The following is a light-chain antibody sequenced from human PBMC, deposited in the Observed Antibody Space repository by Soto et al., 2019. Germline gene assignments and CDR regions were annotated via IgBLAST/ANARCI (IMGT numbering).Light chain of an antibody. CDR1: SSNIGAGYD. CDR3: QSYDSSLSGYV. CDR2: GNS. Sequence: QPVLTQPPSVSGAPGQRVTISCTGSSSNIGAGYDVHWYQQLPGTAPKLLIYGNSNRPSGVPDRFSGSKSDTSASLDITGLQAEDEADYYCQSYDSSLSGYVFGTGTKLTVL. J-gene: IGLJ1*01. V-gene: IGLV1-40*01.